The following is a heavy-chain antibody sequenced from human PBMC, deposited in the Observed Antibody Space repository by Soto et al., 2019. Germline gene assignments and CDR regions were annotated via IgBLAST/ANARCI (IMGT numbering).Heavy chain of an antibody. CDR2: IYPGDSDT. Sequence: PGESLKISCKGSGYSFTSYWIGWVRQMPGKGLEWMGIIYPGDSDTRYSPSFQGQVTISADKSISTAYLQWSSLKASDTAMYYCARHPYGDLDYYYGMDVRAQRTTVTVSS. CDR3: ARHPYGDLDYYYGMDV. J-gene: IGHJ6*02. CDR1: GYSFTSYW. D-gene: IGHD4-17*01. V-gene: IGHV5-51*01.